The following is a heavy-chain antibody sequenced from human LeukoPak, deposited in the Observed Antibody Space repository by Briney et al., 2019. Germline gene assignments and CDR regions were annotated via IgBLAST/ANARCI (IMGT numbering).Heavy chain of an antibody. D-gene: IGHD3-3*01. J-gene: IGHJ4*02. CDR3: AKDHLGSWSGFYFGLFDY. Sequence: QPGRSLRLSCAASGFTFSSYAMHWVRQAPGKGLEWVAVISYDGSNKYYADPVKGRFTISRDNSKNTLYLQMNTLRAEDTAVYYCAKDHLGSWSGFYFGLFDYWGQGTLVTVSS. CDR2: ISYDGSNK. V-gene: IGHV3-30-3*01. CDR1: GFTFSSYA.